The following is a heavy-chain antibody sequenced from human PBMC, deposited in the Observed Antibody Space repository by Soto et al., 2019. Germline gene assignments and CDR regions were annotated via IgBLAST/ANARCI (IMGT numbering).Heavy chain of an antibody. CDR2: IYYSGST. V-gene: IGHV4-39*01. CDR1: GGSISSSSYY. Sequence: SETLSLTCTVSGGSISSSSYYWGWIRQPPGKGLEWIGSIYYSGSTYYNPSLKSRVTISVDTSKNQFSLKLSSVTAADTAVYYCASHSRVVVVPEDDYWGQGTLVTVSS. CDR3: ASHSRVVVVPEDDY. D-gene: IGHD2-15*01. J-gene: IGHJ4*02.